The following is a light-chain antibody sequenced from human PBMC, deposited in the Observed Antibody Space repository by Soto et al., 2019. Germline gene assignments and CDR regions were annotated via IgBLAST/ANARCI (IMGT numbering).Light chain of an antibody. CDR2: GAS. CDR3: QQYNNWPLA. CDR1: QSVSDN. V-gene: IGKV3-15*01. J-gene: IGKJ4*01. Sequence: EIVMTQSPATLSVSPGERATLSCRANQSVSDNLAWYQQRLGQAPRLLIYGASTRATGIPARFSGSGSGTEFTLTISSLQSEDFAVYYWQQYNNWPLAFGGGTKVEIK.